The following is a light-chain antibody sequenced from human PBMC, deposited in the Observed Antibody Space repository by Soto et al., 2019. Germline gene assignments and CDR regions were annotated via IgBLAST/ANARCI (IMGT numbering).Light chain of an antibody. V-gene: IGLV3-21*02. Sequence: SYDLTQPPSVSVSPGQTAILTWCGYNIGGKSVHWYQQKPGQAPVLVVYDDSDRPSGIPQRFSGSNSGNTATLTVSWVEAGDEADYYCQVWDATSDHVVFGGGTKVTVL. J-gene: IGLJ2*01. CDR1: NIGGKS. CDR2: DDS. CDR3: QVWDATSDHVV.